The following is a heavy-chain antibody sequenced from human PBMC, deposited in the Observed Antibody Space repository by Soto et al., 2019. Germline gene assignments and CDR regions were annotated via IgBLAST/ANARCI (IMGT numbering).Heavy chain of an antibody. D-gene: IGHD2-15*01. Sequence: VSCKASGYTFTSYGISWVRQAPGQGLEWMGGISAIYGTANYAQKFQGRVTITADESTSTAYMELSSLRSEDTAVYYCARGSGYCSGGSCITYYGMDVWGQGTTVTVSS. J-gene: IGHJ6*02. V-gene: IGHV1-69*01. CDR3: ARGSGYCSGGSCITYYGMDV. CDR1: GYTFTSYG. CDR2: ISAIYGTA.